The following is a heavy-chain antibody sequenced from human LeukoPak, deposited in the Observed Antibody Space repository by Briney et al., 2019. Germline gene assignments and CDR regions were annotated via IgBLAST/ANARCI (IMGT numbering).Heavy chain of an antibody. J-gene: IGHJ4*02. CDR1: GGSFSGYY. D-gene: IGHD3-10*01. V-gene: IGHV4-34*01. Sequence: SETLSLTCAVYGGSFSGYYWSWIRQPPGKGLEWIGEINHSGSTNYNPSLKSRVTISVDTSKNQFSLKLSSVTAADTAVYYCARDLMVRGGNPFDYWGQGTLVTVSS. CDR3: ARDLMVRGGNPFDY. CDR2: INHSGST.